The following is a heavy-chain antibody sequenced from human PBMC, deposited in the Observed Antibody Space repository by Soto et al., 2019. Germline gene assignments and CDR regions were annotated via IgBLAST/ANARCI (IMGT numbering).Heavy chain of an antibody. CDR1: GYTFTSYY. CDR2: INPSGGTT. Sequence: ASVKVSCKASGYTFTSYYVHWVRQAPGQGLEWMGIINPSGGTTSYTQKFQDRVTMTSDTSTSTVYMELSSLRAEDTAVYYCARDGPADLWGRGTLVTV. J-gene: IGHJ2*01. CDR3: ARDGPADL. V-gene: IGHV1-46*01.